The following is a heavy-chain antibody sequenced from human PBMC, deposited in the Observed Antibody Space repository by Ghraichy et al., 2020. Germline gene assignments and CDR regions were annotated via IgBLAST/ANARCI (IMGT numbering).Heavy chain of an antibody. Sequence: SETLSLTCSVSGGSISSSSGYYWGWIRQPPGKGLEWIGSIYYSGSTYYNPSLKSRVTISVDTSKNQFSLKLSSVTAADTAIYYCARTYYYGSGSSNWFDPRGQGPLVTVSS. CDR2: IYYSGST. V-gene: IGHV4-39*01. D-gene: IGHD3-10*01. J-gene: IGHJ5*02. CDR1: GGSISSSSGYY. CDR3: ARTYYYGSGSSNWFDP.